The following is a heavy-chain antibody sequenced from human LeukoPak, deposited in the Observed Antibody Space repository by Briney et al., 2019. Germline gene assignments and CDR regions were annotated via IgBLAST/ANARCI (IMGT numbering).Heavy chain of an antibody. Sequence: SETLSLTCTVSGGSISSGSYYWSWIRQPAGKGLEWIGRIYTSGSTNYNPSLKSRVTISVDTSKNQFSLKLSSVTAADTAVYYCARGGPAIFGVVIDWGQGTLVTVSS. CDR1: GGSISSGSYY. CDR2: IYTSGST. D-gene: IGHD3-3*01. CDR3: ARGGPAIFGVVID. J-gene: IGHJ4*02. V-gene: IGHV4-61*02.